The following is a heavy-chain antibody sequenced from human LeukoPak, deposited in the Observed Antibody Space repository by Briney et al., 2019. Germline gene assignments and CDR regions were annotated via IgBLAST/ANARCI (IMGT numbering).Heavy chain of an antibody. D-gene: IGHD4-17*01. Sequence: PGRSLRLSCAASGFTFSSYGMHWVRQAPGKGLEWVAVISYDGSNKYYADSVKGRFTISRDNSKNTLYLQMNSLRAEDTAVYYCANGGGTTVTLNFDYWGQGTLVTVSS. J-gene: IGHJ4*02. CDR1: GFTFSSYG. CDR2: ISYDGSNK. CDR3: ANGGGTTVTLNFDY. V-gene: IGHV3-30*18.